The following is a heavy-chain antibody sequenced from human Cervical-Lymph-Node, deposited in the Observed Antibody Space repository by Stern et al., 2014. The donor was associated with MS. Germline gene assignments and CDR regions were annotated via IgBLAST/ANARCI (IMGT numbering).Heavy chain of an antibody. V-gene: IGHV1-46*03. Sequence: VQLVESGAEVKKPGASVKVSCKVSGYTLTELSIHWVRQAPGQGLEWMGIINLSDGATTYAQKFQGRVTMTRDTSTNTAYMQLGSLTSEDTAVFFCAREGADNDAFDVWGQGTMVTVSS. D-gene: IGHD1-26*01. CDR3: AREGADNDAFDV. CDR2: INLSDGAT. CDR1: GYTLTELS. J-gene: IGHJ3*01.